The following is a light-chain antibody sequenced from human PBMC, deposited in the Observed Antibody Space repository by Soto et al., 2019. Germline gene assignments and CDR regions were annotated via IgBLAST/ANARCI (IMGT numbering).Light chain of an antibody. CDR1: SSNVGRKP. CDR3: AAWDDGLSGYV. CDR2: SND. V-gene: IGLV1-44*01. J-gene: IGLJ1*01. Sequence: QSVLTQPPSASGTPGQMVTISCSGRSSNVGRKPVTWYQQLPGTAPKLLIHSNDQRPSGVPDRFSGSKSGTSASLAISGLQSEDEADYYCAAWDDGLSGYVFGTGTKVTVL.